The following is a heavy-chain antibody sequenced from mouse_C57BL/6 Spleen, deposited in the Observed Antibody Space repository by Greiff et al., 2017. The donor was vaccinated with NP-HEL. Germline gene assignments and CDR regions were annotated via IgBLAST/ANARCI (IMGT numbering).Heavy chain of an antibody. CDR3: ARLRTTVVATDY. D-gene: IGHD1-1*01. CDR1: GYTFTSYW. J-gene: IGHJ2*01. V-gene: IGHV1-69*01. CDR2: IDPSDSYT. Sequence: QVQLQQPGAELVMPGASVKLSCKASGYTFTSYWMHWVKQRPGQGLEWIGEIDPSDSYTNYNQKFKGKSTLTVDKSSSTAYMQLSSLTSEDSAVYYCARLRTTVVATDYWGQGTTLTVSS.